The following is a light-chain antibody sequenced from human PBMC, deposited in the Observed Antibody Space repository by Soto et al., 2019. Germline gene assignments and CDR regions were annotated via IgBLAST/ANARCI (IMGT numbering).Light chain of an antibody. CDR1: QSISSD. J-gene: IGKJ4*01. V-gene: IGKV1-39*01. Sequence: DIQMTQSPSSLSASVGDRVTITCRASQSISSDLNWYQQKPGEAPKLLVYGASNLQSAVPSTFSGRGSGTDFTLTISSLQPADFVSYDCQPSNNYPLTFGGGTKVEIK. CDR2: GAS. CDR3: QPSNNYPLT.